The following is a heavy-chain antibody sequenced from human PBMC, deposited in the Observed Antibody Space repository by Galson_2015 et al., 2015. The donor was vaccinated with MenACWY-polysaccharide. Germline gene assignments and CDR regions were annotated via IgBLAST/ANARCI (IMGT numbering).Heavy chain of an antibody. Sequence: SCAASGFTFSGYWMSWVRQAPGKGLEWVANIKQDGSEKYYVDSVKGRFTISRDNAKNSLYLHLNSLRAEDTAMYYCARDRPTHQQLVEFDYWGQGTLVTVSS. V-gene: IGHV3-7*01. J-gene: IGHJ4*02. D-gene: IGHD6-13*01. CDR3: ARDRPTHQQLVEFDY. CDR2: IKQDGSEK. CDR1: GFTFSGYW.